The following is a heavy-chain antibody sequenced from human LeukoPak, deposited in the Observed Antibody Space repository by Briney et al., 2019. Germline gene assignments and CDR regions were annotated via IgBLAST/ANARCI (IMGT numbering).Heavy chain of an antibody. Sequence: ASVKVSCKASGYTFTSYGIRWVRQAPGKGLDWMGWISAYYGNTHYAQKLQGRGTMITDTSPSTAYMEPGRLKPHDNAVDFWSIDWVGYYGSGSGGDWFDPWGQGNLVSVSS. CDR3: SIDWVGYYGSGSGGDWFDP. CDR2: ISAYYGNT. D-gene: IGHD3-10*01. CDR1: GYTFTSYG. V-gene: IGHV1-18*01. J-gene: IGHJ5*02.